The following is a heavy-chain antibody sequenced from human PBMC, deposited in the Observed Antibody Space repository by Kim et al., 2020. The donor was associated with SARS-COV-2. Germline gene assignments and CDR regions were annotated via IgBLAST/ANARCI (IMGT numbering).Heavy chain of an antibody. D-gene: IGHD2-21*01. CDR3: AREAYCGGDCLWFDP. CDR1: GGSISSYY. J-gene: IGHJ5*02. V-gene: IGHV4-4*07. Sequence: SETLSLTCTVSGGSISSYYWSWIRQPAGKGLEWIGRIYTSGSTNYNPSLKSRVTMSVDTSKNQFSLKLSSVTAADTAVYYCAREAYCGGDCLWFDPWGQGTLVTVSS. CDR2: IYTSGST.